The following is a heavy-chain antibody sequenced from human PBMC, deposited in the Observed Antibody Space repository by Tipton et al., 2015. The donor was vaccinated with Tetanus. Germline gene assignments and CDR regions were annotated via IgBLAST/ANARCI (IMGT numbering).Heavy chain of an antibody. V-gene: IGHV4-34*01. J-gene: IGHJ4*02. CDR2: INHSGST. CDR3: ASRLGVVATDIGGFDY. CDR1: GGSFSGYY. Sequence: TLSLTCAVYGGSFSGYYWSWIRQPPGKGLEWIGEINHSGSTNYNPSLKSRVTISVDTSKNQFSLKLSSVTAADTAVYYCASRLGVVATDIGGFDYWGQGPLVTVSS. D-gene: IGHD5-12*01.